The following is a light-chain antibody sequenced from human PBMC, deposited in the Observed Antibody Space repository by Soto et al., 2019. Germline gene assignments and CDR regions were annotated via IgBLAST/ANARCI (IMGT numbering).Light chain of an antibody. J-gene: IGKJ4*01. Sequence: DIQMTQSPSTLSESVGDRVIITCRASQSISTWLAWCQQKPGKAPKLLIYKASSLESGVPSRFSGSGSGTEFTLTISSLQPDDFATYYCQQYSSYPLTFGGGTKVEIK. CDR1: QSISTW. CDR2: KAS. V-gene: IGKV1-5*03. CDR3: QQYSSYPLT.